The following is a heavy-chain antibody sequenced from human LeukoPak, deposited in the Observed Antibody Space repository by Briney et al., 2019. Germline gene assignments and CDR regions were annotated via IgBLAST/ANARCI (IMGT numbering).Heavy chain of an antibody. CDR3: ARLGPFLEWSVPFDY. CDR1: GFTFSSYA. Sequence: GRSLRLSCAASGFTFSSYAMHWVRQAPGKGLEWVAVISYDGSNKYYADSVKGRFTISRDNAKNSLYLQMNSLRAEDTAVYYCARLGPFLEWSVPFDYWGQGTLVTVSS. D-gene: IGHD3-3*01. J-gene: IGHJ4*02. CDR2: ISYDGSNK. V-gene: IGHV3-30-3*01.